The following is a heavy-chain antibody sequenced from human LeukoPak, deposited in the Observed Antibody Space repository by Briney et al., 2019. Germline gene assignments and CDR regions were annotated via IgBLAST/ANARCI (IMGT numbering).Heavy chain of an antibody. CDR1: GGSFSGYY. CDR2: INHSGST. V-gene: IGHV4-34*01. J-gene: IGHJ5*02. D-gene: IGHD4-11*01. Sequence: SETLSLTCAVYGGSFSGYYWSWIRQPPGKGLEWIGEINHSGSTNYNPSLKSRVTISVDTSKNQFSLKLSSVTAADMAVYYCARGGTTVPNWFDPWGQGTLVTVSS. CDR3: ARGGTTVPNWFDP.